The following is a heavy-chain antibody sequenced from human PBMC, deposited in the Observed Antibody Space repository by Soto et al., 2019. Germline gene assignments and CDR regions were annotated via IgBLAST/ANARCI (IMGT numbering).Heavy chain of an antibody. CDR2: INPNRGAT. J-gene: IGHJ5*02. CDR1: GYTFTGHY. V-gene: IGHV1-2*04. CDR3: ASEARHVVDSDFPAAYFTSSDP. Sequence: QVQLVQSRAEVRKPGASVRVSCKASGYTFTGHYIHWVRQAPGQGLECMGWINPNRGATTYAQKFPGWGLMSTDTAISGAHMELTRLRFDAPAVYSSASEARHVVDSDFPAAYFTSSDPWGQGSLVTVSS. D-gene: IGHD3-3*01.